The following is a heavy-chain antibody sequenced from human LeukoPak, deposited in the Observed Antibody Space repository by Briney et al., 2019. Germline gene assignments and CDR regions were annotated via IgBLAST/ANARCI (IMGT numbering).Heavy chain of an antibody. V-gene: IGHV6-1*01. Sequence: SQTLSLTCVISGDSVSGYTVAWNWIRQSPSRGLEWLGRTYFRSSWIFEYAVSVKSRIKISPDTSKNQFSLQLLSVTSEDTAVYYCARDGLGGSYYDYWGQGTLVTVSS. J-gene: IGHJ4*02. CDR2: TYFRSSWIF. CDR1: GDSVSGYTVA. D-gene: IGHD1-26*01. CDR3: ARDGLGGSYYDY.